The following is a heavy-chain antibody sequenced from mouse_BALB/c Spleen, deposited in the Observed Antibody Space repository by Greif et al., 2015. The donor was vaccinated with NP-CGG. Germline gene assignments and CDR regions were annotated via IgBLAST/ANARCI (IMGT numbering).Heavy chain of an antibody. J-gene: IGHJ4*01. CDR2: IYPGSGNT. CDR3: ARRTGTGAMDY. CDR1: GYTFTDYY. V-gene: IGHV1-84*02. Sequence: QVQLQQSGPELVKPGASVKISCKASGYTFTDYYINWVKQKPGQGLEWIGWIYPGSGNTKYNEKFKGKATLTVDTSSSTAYMQFSSLTSGDTAVYFCARRTGTGAMDYWGQGTSVTVSS. D-gene: IGHD4-1*01.